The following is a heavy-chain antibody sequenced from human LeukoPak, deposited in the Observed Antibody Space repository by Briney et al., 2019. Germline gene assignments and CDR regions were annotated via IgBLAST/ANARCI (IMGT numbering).Heavy chain of an antibody. CDR2: ISAYNGNT. D-gene: IGHD6-13*01. J-gene: IGHJ4*02. Sequence: GASVKVSCKASGYTFTSYGISWVRQAPGQGLEWMGWISAYNGNTNYAQKLQGRVTMTTDTSTSTAYMEVRSLRSEDTAVYYCARDRRQYSSSWYAFDYWGQGTLVTVSS. CDR3: ARDRRQYSSSWYAFDY. CDR1: GYTFTSYG. V-gene: IGHV1-18*01.